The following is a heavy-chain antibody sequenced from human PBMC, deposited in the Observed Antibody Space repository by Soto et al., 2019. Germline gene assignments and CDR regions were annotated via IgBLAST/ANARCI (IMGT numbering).Heavy chain of an antibody. J-gene: IGHJ5*02. V-gene: IGHV4-30-4*01. CDR3: ARSRAMVLRTNWFDP. D-gene: IGHD3-10*01. Sequence: PSETLSLTCTVSGGSISSGDYYWSWIRQPPGKGLEWIGYIYYSGSTYYNPSLKSRVTISVDTSKNQFSLKLSSVTAADTAVYYCARSRAMVLRTNWFDPWGQGTLVTVSS. CDR1: GGSISSGDYY. CDR2: IYYSGST.